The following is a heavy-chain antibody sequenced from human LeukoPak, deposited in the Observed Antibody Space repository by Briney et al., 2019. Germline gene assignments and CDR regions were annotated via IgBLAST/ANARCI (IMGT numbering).Heavy chain of an antibody. J-gene: IGHJ4*02. D-gene: IGHD3-22*01. CDR2: IIPILGIA. Sequence: SVKVSCKASGGTFTSYTISWVRQAPGQGLEWMGRIIPILGIANYAQKFQGRVTITADKSTSTAYMELSSLRTEDPSVDHCANNPPYYYDTSGYESQRWGQATLVTVSS. CDR3: ANNPPYYYDTSGYESQR. V-gene: IGHV1-69*02. CDR1: GGTFTSYT.